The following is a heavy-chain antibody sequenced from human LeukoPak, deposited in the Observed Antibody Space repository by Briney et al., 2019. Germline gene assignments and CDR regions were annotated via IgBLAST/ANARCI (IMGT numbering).Heavy chain of an antibody. CDR2: ISYDGSNK. CDR3: ARDLIAARFRWFDP. Sequence: PGGSLRLSCAASGFTFSSYAMHWVRQALGKGLEWVAVISYDGSNKYYADSVKGRFTISRDNSKNTLYLQMNSLRAEDTAVYYCARDLIAARFRWFDPWGQGTLVTVSS. D-gene: IGHD6-6*01. CDR1: GFTFSSYA. J-gene: IGHJ5*02. V-gene: IGHV3-30-3*01.